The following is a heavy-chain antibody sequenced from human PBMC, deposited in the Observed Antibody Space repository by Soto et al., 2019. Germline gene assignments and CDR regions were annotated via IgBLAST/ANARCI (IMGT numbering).Heavy chain of an antibody. D-gene: IGHD2-8*01. V-gene: IGHV4-31*03. CDR1: GGSISSGGYY. CDR3: ARKYCTNGVCYHFDY. Sequence: SETLSLTCTVSGGSISSGGYYWSWIRQHPGKGLEWIGYIYYSGSTYYNPSLKSRVTISVDTSKNQFSLKLSSVTAADTAVYYCARKYCTNGVCYHFDYWGQGTLVTVSS. J-gene: IGHJ4*02. CDR2: IYYSGST.